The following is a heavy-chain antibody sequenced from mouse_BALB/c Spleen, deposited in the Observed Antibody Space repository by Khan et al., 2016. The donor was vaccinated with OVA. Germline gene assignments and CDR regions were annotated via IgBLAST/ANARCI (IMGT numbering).Heavy chain of an antibody. CDR1: GYPFTSYT. D-gene: IGHD2-14*01. CDR3: ARDGAYYRNDGWFAY. Sequence: VQLQQSGAELARPGASVKMYCKASGYPFTSYTIHWIKQRPGQGLEWIGYINPSSGYTNYNQKLTDKATLTADQSSPTAYMQLSSLTSDDSAVYYCARDGAYYRNDGWFAYWGQGTLGTVSA. J-gene: IGHJ3*01. V-gene: IGHV1-4*01. CDR2: INPSSGYT.